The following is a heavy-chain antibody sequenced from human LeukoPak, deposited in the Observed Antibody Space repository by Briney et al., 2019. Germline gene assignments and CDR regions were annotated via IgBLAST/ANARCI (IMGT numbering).Heavy chain of an antibody. D-gene: IGHD3-22*01. CDR2: IIPIFGTA. V-gene: IGHV1-69*13. J-gene: IGHJ4*02. Sequence: ASVKVSCKASGGTFSSYAISWVRQAPGQGLEWMGGIIPIFGTANYAQKFQGRVTITADESTSTAYMELSSLRSEDTAVYYCARVGISSGYSFAELDYWGQGTLVTVSS. CDR1: GGTFSSYA. CDR3: ARVGISSGYSFAELDY.